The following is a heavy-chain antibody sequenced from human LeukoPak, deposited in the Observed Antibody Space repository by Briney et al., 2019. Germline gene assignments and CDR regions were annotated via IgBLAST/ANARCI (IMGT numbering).Heavy chain of an antibody. D-gene: IGHD1-1*01. Sequence: GGSLRLSFAPSGFTFRVSGMHGVPEAPGGGLEWVAIISSDGSNKYYTDSVKGRFTIYRDNSKNTVYLQMNSLRAEDTAVYYCAKDWGTTGTTCWMFDYWGQGTPVTVSS. J-gene: IGHJ4*02. V-gene: IGHV3-33*06. CDR3: AKDWGTTGTTCWMFDY. CDR1: GFTFRVSG. CDR2: ISSDGSNK.